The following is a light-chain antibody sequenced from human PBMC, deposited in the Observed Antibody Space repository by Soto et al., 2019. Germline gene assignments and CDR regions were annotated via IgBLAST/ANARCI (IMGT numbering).Light chain of an antibody. CDR2: AAS. V-gene: IGKV1-27*01. CDR3: QKYDSVPLT. Sequence: DIQMTQSPSSLSASVGDRVTITCRASQGINNFVAWYQQKPGEVPKLLIYAASTLQTGVPSRFSGSGSGTDFVLTISSLAPEDVATYYCQKYDSVPLTFGGGTRVEIK. CDR1: QGINNF. J-gene: IGKJ4*01.